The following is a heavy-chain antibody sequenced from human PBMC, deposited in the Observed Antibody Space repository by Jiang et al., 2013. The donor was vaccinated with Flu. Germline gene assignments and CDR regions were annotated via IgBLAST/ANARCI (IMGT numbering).Heavy chain of an antibody. D-gene: IGHD4-23*01. V-gene: IGHV6-1*01. CDR2: TYYRSKWFN. J-gene: IGHJ4*02. CDR3: ARGGGRFDY. Sequence: QTLSLTCAISGDSVSSNSTGWNWIRQSPSRGLEWLGRTYYRSKWFNDYAVSVKSRITINADTSKNQFSLQLNSVTPEDTAEYYCARGGGRFDYWGQGTLVTVSS. CDR1: GDSVSSNSTG.